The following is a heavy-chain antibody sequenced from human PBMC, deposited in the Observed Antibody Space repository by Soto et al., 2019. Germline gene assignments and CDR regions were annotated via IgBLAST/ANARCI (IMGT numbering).Heavy chain of an antibody. CDR2: IDPSDSWT. CDR3: ASVGGVGAANWLGP. Sequence: PGESLKISCKGSGYSFSNYWISWVRQMPGKGLEWMGRIDPSDSWTHYSPSFQGHVTISADKSISTVYLQWSSLKASDTAMYYCASVGGVGAANWLGPWGQGTMLTFYS. V-gene: IGHV5-10-1*01. CDR1: GYSFSNYW. D-gene: IGHD1-26*01. J-gene: IGHJ5*02.